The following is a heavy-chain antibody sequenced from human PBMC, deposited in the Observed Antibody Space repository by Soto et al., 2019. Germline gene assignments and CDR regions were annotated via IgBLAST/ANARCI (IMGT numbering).Heavy chain of an antibody. CDR2: INPSGGST. V-gene: IGHV1-46*03. Sequence: QVQLVQSGAEVKKPGASVKVSCKASGYTFTTYSMHWERQAPGQGLEWMGIINPSGGSTTYAQKFQGRVTMTRDTSTRTVYMELSSLRSEDTAVYYCARKGGLAYWGQGTLVTVSS. J-gene: IGHJ4*02. D-gene: IGHD3-16*01. CDR3: ARKGGLAY. CDR1: GYTFTTYS.